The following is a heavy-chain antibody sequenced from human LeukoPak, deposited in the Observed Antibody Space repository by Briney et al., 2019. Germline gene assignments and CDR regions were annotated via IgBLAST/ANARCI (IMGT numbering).Heavy chain of an antibody. J-gene: IGHJ6*02. Sequence: SVKVSCKASGYTFTSYGISWVRQAPGQGLEWMGGTIPIFGTPNYAQKFQGRVTITADESTSTAYMELSSLRFEDTAVYYCVSGSYGVSANGMDVWGQGTMVTVSS. CDR1: GYTFTSYG. CDR2: TIPIFGTP. D-gene: IGHD1-1*01. V-gene: IGHV1-69*13. CDR3: VSGSYGVSANGMDV.